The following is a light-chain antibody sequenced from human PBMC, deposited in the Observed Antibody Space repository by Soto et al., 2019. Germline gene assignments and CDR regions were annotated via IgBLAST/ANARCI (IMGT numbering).Light chain of an antibody. Sequence: DIVLTQYPATLSLSPGERATLSCRASQSVTTHSAWYQHIRGQAPRLVIYDASTRATGIPPRFSGSGSGTDFTLTISSLEPEDSGVYYCQQRSKWPQTFGQGTTVEIK. V-gene: IGKV3-11*01. J-gene: IGKJ1*01. CDR1: QSVTTH. CDR2: DAS. CDR3: QQRSKWPQT.